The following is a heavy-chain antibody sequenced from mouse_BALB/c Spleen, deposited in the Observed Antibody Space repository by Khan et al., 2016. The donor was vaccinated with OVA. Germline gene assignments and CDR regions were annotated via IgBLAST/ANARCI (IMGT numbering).Heavy chain of an antibody. Sequence: DVMLVESGGGLVQPGGSLKLSCAASGFTFSSYGMSWVRQTPDKRLELVATINSNGGSTYYPDSVKGRFTIYRDNAKNTLYLQMSSLKSEDTAMYYCARMAGTINWGQGTTLTVSS. J-gene: IGHJ2*01. CDR2: INSNGGST. CDR3: ARMAGTIN. CDR1: GFTFSSYG. V-gene: IGHV5-6-3*01.